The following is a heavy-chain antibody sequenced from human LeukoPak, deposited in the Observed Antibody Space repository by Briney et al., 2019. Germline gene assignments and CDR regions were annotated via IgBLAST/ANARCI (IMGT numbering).Heavy chain of an antibody. Sequence: ASVKVSCKASGGNFISHAISWVRQAPRQGLEWMGRIIPVIDTGNYAQKFKGRVTITADKSTSTSYMELSSLTSEDTAVYYCASVIAAAGTVYWGQGTLVTVSS. J-gene: IGHJ4*02. CDR1: GGNFISHA. CDR3: ASVIAAAGTVY. V-gene: IGHV1-69*04. D-gene: IGHD6-13*01. CDR2: IIPVIDTG.